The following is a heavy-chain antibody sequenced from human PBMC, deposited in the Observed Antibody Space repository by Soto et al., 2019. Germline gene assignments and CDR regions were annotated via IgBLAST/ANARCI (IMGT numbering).Heavy chain of an antibody. J-gene: IGHJ5*02. CDR1: GFTFSNAW. CDR3: TTAEKDFWSGYGYWFDP. D-gene: IGHD3-3*01. CDR2: IKSKTDGGTT. Sequence: EVQLVESGGGLVKPGGSLRLSCAASGFTFSNAWMSWVRQAPGKGLEWVGRIKSKTDGGTTDYAAPVKGRFTISRDDSKNTLYLQMNSLKTEDTAVYYCTTAEKDFWSGYGYWFDPWGQGTLVTVSS. V-gene: IGHV3-15*01.